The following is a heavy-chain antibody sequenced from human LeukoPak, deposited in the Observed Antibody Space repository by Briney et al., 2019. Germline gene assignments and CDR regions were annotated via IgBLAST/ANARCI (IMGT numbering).Heavy chain of an antibody. CDR2: IYCSGST. CDR1: GGSISSYY. J-gene: IGHJ4*02. CDR3: ARERRGFDY. V-gene: IGHV4-59*01. Sequence: SETLSLTCTVSGGSISSYYWSWIRQPPGKGLEWIGYIYCSGSTNYNPSLKSRVTISVDASKNQFSLRLSSVTAADTAVYYCARERRGFDYWGQGTLVTVSS.